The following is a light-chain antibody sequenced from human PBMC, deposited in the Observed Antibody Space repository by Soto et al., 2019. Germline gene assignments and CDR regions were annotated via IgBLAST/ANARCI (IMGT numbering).Light chain of an antibody. CDR1: SSNIGAGYD. CDR2: GNS. CDR3: GSWDSSLSAYV. V-gene: IGLV1-40*01. J-gene: IGLJ1*01. Sequence: SVLTHPPSVSWAPGQRVTISCTGSSSNIGAGYDVHWYQQLPGTAPKLLIYGNSNRPSGIPDRFSGSKSGTSATLGITGFQTGDEADYYCGSWDSSLSAYVFGTGTKVTVL.